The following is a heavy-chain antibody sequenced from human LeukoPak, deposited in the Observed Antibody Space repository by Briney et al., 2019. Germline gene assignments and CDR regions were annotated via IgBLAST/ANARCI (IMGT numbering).Heavy chain of an antibody. CDR1: GYSISSGYY. D-gene: IGHD6-19*01. CDR3: ARGEFQDSSGWYSGFDP. CDR2: IYHSGST. Sequence: SETLSLTCTVSGYSISSGYYWGWIRQPPGKGLEWIGSIYHSGSTYYNPSLKSRVTISVDTSKNQFSLKLSSVTAADTAVYYCARGEFQDSSGWYSGFDPWGQGTLVTVSS. J-gene: IGHJ5*02. V-gene: IGHV4-38-2*02.